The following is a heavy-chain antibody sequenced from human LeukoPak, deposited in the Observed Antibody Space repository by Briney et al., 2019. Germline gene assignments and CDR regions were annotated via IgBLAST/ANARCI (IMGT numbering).Heavy chain of an antibody. D-gene: IGHD6-19*01. Sequence: GGSLRLSCAASGFTFSSYGMHWVRQVIGKGLEWVSAIGIRGDTHYSGSVKGRFTISRENAESSLYLQMNSLRAEDTAVYYCARGGIQVSGIDEFGYWGQGTLVTVSS. CDR2: IGIRGDT. CDR1: GFTFSSYG. CDR3: ARGGIQVSGIDEFGY. V-gene: IGHV3-13*01. J-gene: IGHJ4*02.